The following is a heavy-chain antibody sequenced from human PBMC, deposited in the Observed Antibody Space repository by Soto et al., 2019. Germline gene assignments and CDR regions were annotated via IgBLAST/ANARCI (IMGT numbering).Heavy chain of an antibody. Sequence: LRLSCAASGFSFTNFAMSWVRQAPGKGLEWVAGIGASGDITWYADSVKGRLSISRDNSKNTLYLQLNSLRFEDTAVYYCAKDDFTDRGDDYFDYWGPGTLVTVSS. CDR2: IGASGDIT. CDR3: AKDDFTDRGDDYFDY. J-gene: IGHJ4*02. D-gene: IGHD2-21*02. V-gene: IGHV3-23*01. CDR1: GFSFTNFA.